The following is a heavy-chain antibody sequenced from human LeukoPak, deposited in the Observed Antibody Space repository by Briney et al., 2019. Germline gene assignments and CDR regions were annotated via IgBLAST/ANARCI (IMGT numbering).Heavy chain of an antibody. CDR2: ISAYNGNT. CDR1: GSAFTSYG. D-gene: IGHD3-3*01. CDR3: ARDTLLFLWIAELDY. V-gene: IGHV1-18*01. Sequence: VKVSFKASGSAFTSYGISWVRRAPGQGREWRGWISAYNGNTNYSQKLPGRVTMTTDTSTSTAYMELRSLRSDDTAVYYCARDTLLFLWIAELDYWGQGTLVTVSS. J-gene: IGHJ4*02.